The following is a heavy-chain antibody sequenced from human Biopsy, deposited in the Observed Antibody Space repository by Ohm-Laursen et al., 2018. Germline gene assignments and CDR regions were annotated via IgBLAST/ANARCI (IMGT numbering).Heavy chain of an antibody. CDR1: GESITRGGFY. Sequence: PSQTLSLTCSVSGESITRGGFYWSWVRQLPGKGLEWIAYIHYDGETFYNPSLKRRVMISRDTSKNQFSLRLTSMTVADTAMYFCARVVVGHSTPFDDWGQGTLVTVSS. J-gene: IGHJ4*02. CDR2: IHYDGET. D-gene: IGHD2-21*01. CDR3: ARVVVGHSTPFDD. V-gene: IGHV4-31*03.